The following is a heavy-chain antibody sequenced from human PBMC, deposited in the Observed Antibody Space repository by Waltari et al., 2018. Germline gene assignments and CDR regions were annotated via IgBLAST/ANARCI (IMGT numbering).Heavy chain of an antibody. Sequence: VQLLESGGDLVQPGGSLRLSCAASGLTFITFSTYGMSWVRQAPGKGLEWVSDIRGSGSDSCDAGSVKGRLTIARDNTKTMVYLQMNSLRAEDTAIYYWVKERYCVGGRCPWDYWGQGTLVTVSS. CDR3: VKERYCVGGRCPWDY. D-gene: IGHD2-21*01. CDR1: GLTFITFSTYG. CDR2: IRGSGSDS. J-gene: IGHJ4*02. V-gene: IGHV3-23*01.